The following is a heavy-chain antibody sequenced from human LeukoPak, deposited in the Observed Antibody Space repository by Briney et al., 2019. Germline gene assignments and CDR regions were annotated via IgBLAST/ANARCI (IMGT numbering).Heavy chain of an antibody. J-gene: IGHJ4*02. D-gene: IGHD3-10*01. CDR1: GFTFSSYW. Sequence: GGSLRLSCAASGFTFSSYWMTWVRQAPGKGLEWVATIKQDGSEKYYVDSVKGRFTTSRDNAKNSLSLQMNSLRAEDTAVYYCAKARYYYGSGSYGPFDYWGQGTLVTVSS. CDR3: AKARYYYGSGSYGPFDY. V-gene: IGHV3-7*01. CDR2: IKQDGSEK.